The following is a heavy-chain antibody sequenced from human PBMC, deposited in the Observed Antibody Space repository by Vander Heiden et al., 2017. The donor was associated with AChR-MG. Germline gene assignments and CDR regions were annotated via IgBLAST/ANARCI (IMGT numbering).Heavy chain of an antibody. CDR1: GFSLSTSS. CDR3: ARAGGDYGGNSGGARIDY. D-gene: IGHD4-17*01. J-gene: IGHJ4*02. V-gene: IGHV3-48*01. CDR2: ISTSSSTR. Sequence: EVQLVESGGGLVQPGGSLRRSCAASGFSLSTSSMNWVRQAPGKGLEGVSYISTSSSTRYYTDSVRGRFTISRDNGKNSLYMQMNSLRAEDTAVYYCARAGGDYGGNSGGARIDYWGQGTLVTVSS.